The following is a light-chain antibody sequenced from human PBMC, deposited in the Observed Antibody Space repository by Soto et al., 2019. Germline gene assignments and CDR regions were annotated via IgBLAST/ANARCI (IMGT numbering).Light chain of an antibody. CDR2: KAS. V-gene: IGKV1-5*03. CDR3: QQYGSYSPWT. Sequence: DLQMTQSPSTLSASVGDRVTITCRASQSIGSWLAWYQQKPGKAPKLLIYKASSLESGVPSRFSGSGSGTEFTLTLSSLQPDDFASYYCQQYGSYSPWTFGQGTKVEIK. J-gene: IGKJ1*01. CDR1: QSIGSW.